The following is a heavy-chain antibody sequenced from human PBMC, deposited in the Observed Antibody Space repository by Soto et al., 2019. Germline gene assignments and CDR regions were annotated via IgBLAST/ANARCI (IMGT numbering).Heavy chain of an antibody. D-gene: IGHD3-9*01. V-gene: IGHV1-8*01. CDR3: ARVGLRYFDWLSSNYYYYYMYV. Sequence: ASVKVSCKASGYTFTSYDINWVRQATGQGLEWMGWMNPNSGNTGYAQKFQDRVTMTRNTSISTAYMELSSLRSEDTAVYYCARVGLRYFDWLSSNYYYYYMYVWGKGTTVTVS. CDR1: GYTFTSYD. J-gene: IGHJ6*03. CDR2: MNPNSGNT.